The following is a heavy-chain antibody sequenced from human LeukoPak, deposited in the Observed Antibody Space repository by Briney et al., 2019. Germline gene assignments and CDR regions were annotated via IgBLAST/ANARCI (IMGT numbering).Heavy chain of an antibody. CDR1: GFTFSSYS. CDR2: ISSSSSYI. J-gene: IGHJ4*02. V-gene: IGHV3-21*01. CDR3: ARDYCSSTSCYLPFDY. D-gene: IGHD2-2*01. Sequence: PGGSLRLSCAASGFTFSSYSMNWVRQAPGKGLEWVSSISSSSSYIYYADSVKGRFTISRDSAKNSLYLQMNSLRAEDTAVYYCARDYCSSTSCYLPFDYWGQGTLVTVSS.